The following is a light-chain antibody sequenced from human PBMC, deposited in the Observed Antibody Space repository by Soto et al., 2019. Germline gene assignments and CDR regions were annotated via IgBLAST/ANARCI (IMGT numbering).Light chain of an antibody. V-gene: IGLV1-40*01. CDR1: SSNIGATYD. J-gene: IGLJ1*01. CDR2: GNS. CDR3: QSFDSSLSAHYV. Sequence: QSVLTQPPSVSGAPGQRVTISCTGSSSNIGATYDVPWYQQLPGTAPKLLIYGNSNRPSGVPDRFSGSKSGTSASLAITGLQADDEADDYCQSFDSSLSAHYVFGTGTKLTVL.